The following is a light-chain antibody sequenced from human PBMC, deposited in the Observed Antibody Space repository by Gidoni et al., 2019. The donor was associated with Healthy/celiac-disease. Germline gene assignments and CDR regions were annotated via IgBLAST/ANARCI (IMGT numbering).Light chain of an antibody. CDR3: QQRSTWPPELT. V-gene: IGKV3-11*01. CDR2: DAS. J-gene: IGKJ5*01. CDR1: QSVSSY. Sequence: EIVLTQSPATLSLSPGERATLSCRASQSVSSYLAWYQQKPGQAPRLLIYDASNRATGIPARFSGSGSGTDFTLTISSLEPEDFAVYYCQQRSTWPPELTFGHGTRLEIK.